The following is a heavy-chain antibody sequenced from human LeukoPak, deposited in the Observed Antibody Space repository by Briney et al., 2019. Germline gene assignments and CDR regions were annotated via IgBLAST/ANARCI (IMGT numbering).Heavy chain of an antibody. D-gene: IGHD2-2*01. J-gene: IGHJ4*02. V-gene: IGHV1-69*04. CDR1: GGTFSSYA. CDR2: IIPILGIA. CDR3: ATMGYCSSTSCYPDY. Sequence: GASVKVSCKASGGTFSSYAISWVRQAPGQGLEWMGRIIPILGIANYAQKFQGRVTITADKSTSTAYMELSSLRSEDTAVYYCATMGYCSSTSCYPDYWGQGTLVTVSS.